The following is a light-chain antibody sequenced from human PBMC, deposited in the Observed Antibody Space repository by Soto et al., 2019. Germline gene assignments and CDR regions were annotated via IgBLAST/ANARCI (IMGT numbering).Light chain of an antibody. J-gene: IGKJ4*01. CDR3: QQVKSYPRT. CDR2: DAS. Sequence: EIEMTQSPSTLSASVGDRVTITCRASQSISTWLAWYQQKPGKAPKLLIYDASSLESGVPSRFSGSGSATKFTLTISSLQPDDFATYYCQQVKSYPRTFGGGTKVDIK. V-gene: IGKV1-5*01. CDR1: QSISTW.